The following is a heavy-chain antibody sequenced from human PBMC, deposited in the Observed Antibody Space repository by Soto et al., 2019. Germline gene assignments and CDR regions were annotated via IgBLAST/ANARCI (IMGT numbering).Heavy chain of an antibody. CDR1: GFTFSSYS. Sequence: GGSLRLSCAASGFTFSSYSMNWVRQAPGKGLEWVSSISSSSSYIYYADSVKGRFTISRDNAKNSLYLQMNSLRAEDTAVYYCARTEWRRYYYDSSGYYYFGNWFDPWGQGTLVTVSS. V-gene: IGHV3-21*01. J-gene: IGHJ5*02. CDR3: ARTEWRRYYYDSSGYYYFGNWFDP. D-gene: IGHD3-22*01. CDR2: ISSSSSYI.